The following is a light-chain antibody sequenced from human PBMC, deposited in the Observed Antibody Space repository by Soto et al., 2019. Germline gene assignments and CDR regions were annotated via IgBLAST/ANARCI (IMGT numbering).Light chain of an antibody. CDR3: QHYGSSPWT. CDR1: QTGSGRY. J-gene: IGKJ1*01. CDR2: DAS. V-gene: IGKV3-20*01. Sequence: EIVLTQSAGTLSLSPGERATLSCMASQTGSGRYLAWFQQKPGQPPRLLIYDASTRAAGVPDRFSGSGSGTDVYLTINRLEPEDFAVYYCQHYGSSPWTFGQGTKVEIK.